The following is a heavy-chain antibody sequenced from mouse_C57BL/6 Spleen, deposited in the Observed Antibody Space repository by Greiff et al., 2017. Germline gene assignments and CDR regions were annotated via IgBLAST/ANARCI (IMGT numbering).Heavy chain of an antibody. D-gene: IGHD2-2*01. CDR2: IYPGGGYT. Sequence: QVQLKQSGAELVRPGTSVKMSCKASGYTFTNYWIGWAKQRPGHGLEWIGDIYPGGGYTNYNEKFKGKATLTADKSSSTAYMQFSSLTSEDSAIYYGARNDGYDTRFAYWGQGTLVTVSA. CDR1: GYTFTNYW. J-gene: IGHJ3*01. V-gene: IGHV1-63*01. CDR3: ARNDGYDTRFAY.